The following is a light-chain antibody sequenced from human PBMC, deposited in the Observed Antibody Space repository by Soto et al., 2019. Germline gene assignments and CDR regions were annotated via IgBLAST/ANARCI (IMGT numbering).Light chain of an antibody. CDR2: DVS. CDR1: SSDVGGYNF. Sequence: QSALTQPASVSGSPGQSIAISCTGSSSDVGGYNFVSWYQQHSGKAPKLMISDVSNRPSGVSDRFSGSKSGNTASLTISGLQAEDEAYYFCSSYTSSSTYVFGTGTKLTVL. J-gene: IGLJ1*01. V-gene: IGLV2-14*03. CDR3: SSYTSSSTYV.